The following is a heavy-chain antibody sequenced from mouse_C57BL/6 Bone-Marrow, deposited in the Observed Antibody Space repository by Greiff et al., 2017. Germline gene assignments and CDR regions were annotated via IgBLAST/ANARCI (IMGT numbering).Heavy chain of an antibody. V-gene: IGHV1-22*01. CDR2: INPNNGGT. J-gene: IGHJ2*01. Sequence: EVKLVESGPELVKPGASVKMSCKASGYTFTDYNMHWVKQSHGKSLEWIGYINPNNGGTSYNQKFKGKATLTVNKSSSTAYMELRSLTSEDSAVYYCARRERGYYFDYWGQGTTLTVSS. CDR1: GYTFTDYN. CDR3: ARRERGYYFDY.